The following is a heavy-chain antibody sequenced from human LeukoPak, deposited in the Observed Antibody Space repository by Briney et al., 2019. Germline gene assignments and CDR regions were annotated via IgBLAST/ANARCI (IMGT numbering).Heavy chain of an antibody. CDR1: GYTFTSYY. V-gene: IGHV1-46*01. J-gene: IGHJ6*03. Sequence: ASVKVSCKASGYTFTSYYMHWVRQAPGQGLEWIGIINPSGGSTSYAQKFQGRVTMTRDTSTSTVYMELSSLRSEDTAVYYCARVSGFGSGSYYNRIYMDVWGKGTTVTVSS. CDR3: ARVSGFGSGSYYNRIYMDV. CDR2: INPSGGST. D-gene: IGHD3-10*01.